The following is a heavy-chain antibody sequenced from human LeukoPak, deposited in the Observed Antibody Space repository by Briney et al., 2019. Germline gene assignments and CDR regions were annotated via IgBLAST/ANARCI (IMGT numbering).Heavy chain of an antibody. CDR3: ARRPWGSGSYYY. J-gene: IGHJ4*02. V-gene: IGHV4-34*01. D-gene: IGHD3-10*01. CDR2: INHSGST. CDR1: GGSFSGYY. Sequence: PETLSLTCAVYGGSFSGYYWSWIRQPPGKGLEWIGEINHSGSTNYNPSLKSRVTISVDTSKNQFSLKLSSVTAADTAVYYCARRPWGSGSYYYWGQGTLVTVSS.